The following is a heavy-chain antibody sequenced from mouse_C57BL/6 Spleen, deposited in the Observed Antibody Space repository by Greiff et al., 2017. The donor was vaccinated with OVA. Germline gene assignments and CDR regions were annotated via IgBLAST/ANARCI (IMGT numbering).Heavy chain of an antibody. D-gene: IGHD1-1*01. CDR2: IDPSDSYT. Sequence: QVQLQQPGAELVKPGASVKLSCKASGYTFTSYWMQWVKQRPGQGLEWIGEIDPSDSYTNYNQKFKGKATLTVDTSSSTAYMQLSSLTSEDSAVYYCARGTTVVATDYARDYWGQGTSVTVSS. CDR3: ARGTTVVATDYARDY. J-gene: IGHJ4*01. V-gene: IGHV1-50*01. CDR1: GYTFTSYW.